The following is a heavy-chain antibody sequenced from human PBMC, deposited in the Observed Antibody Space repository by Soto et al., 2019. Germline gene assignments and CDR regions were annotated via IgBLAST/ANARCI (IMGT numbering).Heavy chain of an antibody. D-gene: IGHD3-9*01. CDR2: ISSDGDIT. CDR3: VKVSTFYDILTGYYSTNFFDT. J-gene: IGHJ5*02. V-gene: IGHV3-64D*06. Sequence: GGSLRLSCSASGFTFSEYSMHWVRQAPGKGLQYVSTISSDGDITYYADSVKGRFTISRDNSKNTLYIQMNSLSPEDTAVYSCVKVSTFYDILTGYYSTNFFDTWGKGTLVTVSS. CDR1: GFTFSEYS.